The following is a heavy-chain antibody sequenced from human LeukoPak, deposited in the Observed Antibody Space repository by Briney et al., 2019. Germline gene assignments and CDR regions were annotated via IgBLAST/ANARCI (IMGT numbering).Heavy chain of an antibody. CDR1: GFTFDDYA. D-gene: IGHD6-25*01. J-gene: IGHJ3*02. CDR2: ISWNSGSI. Sequence: PGGSLRLSWAASGFTFDDYAMHWVRQAPGKGLEWVSGISWNSGSIGYADSVKGRFTISRDNAKNSLYLQMNSLRAEDTALYYCAKDIRGSRMNAFDIWGQGTMVTVSS. V-gene: IGHV3-9*01. CDR3: AKDIRGSRMNAFDI.